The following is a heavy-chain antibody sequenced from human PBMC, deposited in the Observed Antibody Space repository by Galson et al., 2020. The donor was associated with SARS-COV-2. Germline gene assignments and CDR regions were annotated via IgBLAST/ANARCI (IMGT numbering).Heavy chain of an antibody. D-gene: IGHD1-26*01. CDR3: ARGNPWELHRSDYYYYYGMDV. CDR2: ISSSGSTI. Sequence: GESLKISCAASGFTFSDYYMSWIRQAPGKGLEWVSYISSSGSTIYYADSVKGRFTISRDNAKNSLYLQMNSLRAEDTAVYYCARGNPWELHRSDYYYYYGMDVWGQGTTVTVSS. CDR1: GFTFSDYY. V-gene: IGHV3-11*01. J-gene: IGHJ6*02.